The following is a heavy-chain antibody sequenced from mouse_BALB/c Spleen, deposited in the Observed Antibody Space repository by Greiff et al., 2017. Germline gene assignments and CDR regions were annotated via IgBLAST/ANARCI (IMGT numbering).Heavy chain of an antibody. Sequence: DVKLVESGGGLVKPGGSLKLSCAASGFTFSSYAMSWVRQTPEKRLEWVASISSGGSTYYPDSVKGRFTISRDNARNILYLQMSSLRSEDTAMYYCARGSPWFAYWGQGTLVTVSA. CDR1: GFTFSSYA. CDR2: ISSGGST. CDR3: ARGSPWFAY. J-gene: IGHJ3*01. V-gene: IGHV5-6-5*01.